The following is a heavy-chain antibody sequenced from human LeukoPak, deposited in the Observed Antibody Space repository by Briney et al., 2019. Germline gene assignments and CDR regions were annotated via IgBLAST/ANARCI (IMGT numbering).Heavy chain of an antibody. CDR3: ARGPLCTSCYGAFGI. Sequence: SQTLSLTCTVSGGSISSGDSYWSWIRQPPGKGLEGIGYIYYSGSTYYNPSLKSRVTISVDTSKNQSSLKLSSVTATDTAVYYCARGPLCTSCYGAFGIWGQGTMVTVSS. V-gene: IGHV4-30-4*01. CDR2: IYYSGST. J-gene: IGHJ3*02. CDR1: GGSISSGDSY. D-gene: IGHD2-2*01.